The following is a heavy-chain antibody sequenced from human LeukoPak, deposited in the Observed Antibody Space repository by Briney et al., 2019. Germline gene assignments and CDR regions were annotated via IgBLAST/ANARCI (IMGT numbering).Heavy chain of an antibody. Sequence: GSLRLSCAASGFTFSDYYMSWVRQAPGKGLEWVSAISGSGGSTYYADSVKGRFTISRDNSKNTLYLQMNSLRAEGTAVYYCAKGTARYCSSTSCPTPDAFDIWGQGTMVTVSS. D-gene: IGHD2-2*01. CDR3: AKGTARYCSSTSCPTPDAFDI. J-gene: IGHJ3*02. CDR2: ISGSGGST. V-gene: IGHV3-23*01. CDR1: GFTFSDYY.